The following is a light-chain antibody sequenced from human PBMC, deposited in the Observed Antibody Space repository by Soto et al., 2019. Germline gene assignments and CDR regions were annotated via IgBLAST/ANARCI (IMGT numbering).Light chain of an antibody. J-gene: IGKJ5*01. CDR2: AAS. CDR3: QQFKSYPIT. CDR1: QSISNY. V-gene: IGKV1-39*01. Sequence: DILMTQSPSSLSSSVGDRVTITCRASQSISNYLNWYQQKPGKAPNLLIYAASTLQSGVPSRFSGGGSGTDFTLTISSLQPEDFATYYCQQFKSYPITFGQGTRLEIK.